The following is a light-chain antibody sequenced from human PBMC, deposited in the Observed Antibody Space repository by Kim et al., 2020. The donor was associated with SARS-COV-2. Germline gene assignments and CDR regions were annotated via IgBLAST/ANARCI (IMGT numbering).Light chain of an antibody. J-gene: IGKJ2*01. CDR1: QSIGPY. CDR2: SAS. V-gene: IGKV1-39*01. Sequence: DIQMTQSPSSLSASIGDTVTITCRASQSIGPYLNWYQQKPGKVPKLLIYSASTLQSGVPPNFSGSGFGTDFTLTINSLQPEDVATYYCQQSFNSVYTFGQGNKLE. CDR3: QQSFNSVYT.